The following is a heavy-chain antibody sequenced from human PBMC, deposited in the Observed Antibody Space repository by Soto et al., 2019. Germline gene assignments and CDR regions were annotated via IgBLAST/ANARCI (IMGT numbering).Heavy chain of an antibody. Sequence: GGSLRLSCAASGFTFSSYAMSWVRQAPGKGLEWVSAISGSGGSTYYADSVKGRFTISRDNSKNTLYLQMNSLRAEDTAVYYCAKDPGQYQLLGSWFDPWGQGTLVTVSS. V-gene: IGHV3-23*01. CDR1: GFTFSSYA. D-gene: IGHD2-2*01. CDR3: AKDPGQYQLLGSWFDP. J-gene: IGHJ5*02. CDR2: ISGSGGST.